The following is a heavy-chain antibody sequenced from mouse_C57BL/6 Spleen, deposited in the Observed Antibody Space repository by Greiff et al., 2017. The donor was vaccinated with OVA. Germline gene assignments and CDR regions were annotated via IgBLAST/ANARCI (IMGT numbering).Heavy chain of an antibody. CDR2: ISDGGSYT. CDR3: ERDNYGKGAMDY. V-gene: IGHV5-4*01. D-gene: IGHD1-1*01. CDR1: GFTFSSYA. Sequence: EVQGVESGGGLVKPGGSLKLSCAASGFTFSSYAMSWVRQTPEKRLEWVATISDGGSYTYYPDNVKGRFTISRDNAKNNLYLQMSHLKSEDTAMYYCERDNYGKGAMDYWGQGTSVTVSS. J-gene: IGHJ4*01.